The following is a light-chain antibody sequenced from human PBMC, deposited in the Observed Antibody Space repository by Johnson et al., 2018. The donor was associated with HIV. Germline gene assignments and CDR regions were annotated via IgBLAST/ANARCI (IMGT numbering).Light chain of an antibody. CDR2: DTY. CDR1: SSNIGNNY. Sequence: VLPQPPSVSAAPGQKVTISCSGRSSNIGNNYVSWYQQLPGTAPKLLIYDTYKRFFEIPDRFSGSKSGTSATLGITGLQTGDEADYYFGTWDSSLSAGGVFGTGTKVTVL. CDR3: GTWDSSLSAGGV. V-gene: IGLV1-51*01. J-gene: IGLJ1*01.